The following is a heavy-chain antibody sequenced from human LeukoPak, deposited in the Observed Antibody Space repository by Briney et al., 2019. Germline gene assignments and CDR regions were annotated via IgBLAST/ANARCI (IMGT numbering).Heavy chain of an antibody. CDR2: IYHNGST. J-gene: IGHJ4*02. CDR1: GGSINNYY. CDR3: AKITTLDY. V-gene: IGHV4-59*04. Sequence: SETLSLTCTVSGGSINNYYWSWIRQPPGKGLEWIGTIYHNGSTSYNPSLKSRVTISVDTSKNQFSLRLNSVIAADTAIYYCAKITTLDYWGQGTLVTVSS. D-gene: IGHD1-1*01.